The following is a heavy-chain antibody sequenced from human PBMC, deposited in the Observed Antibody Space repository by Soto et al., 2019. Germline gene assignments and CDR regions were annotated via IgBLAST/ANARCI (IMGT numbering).Heavy chain of an antibody. Sequence: SETLSLTFSVSGVSVSSPSFYWAWVRQSPGKGLEWIGSLYYIGSAYYSPSLKSRITISADSSRNQFSLKLASVTAAETGLYFCTRQTTGGYLTQEFYHWGQGALVTVSS. CDR2: LYYIGSA. CDR3: TRQTTGGYLTQEFYH. V-gene: IGHV4-39*01. CDR1: GVSVSSPSFY. J-gene: IGHJ4*02. D-gene: IGHD2-15*01.